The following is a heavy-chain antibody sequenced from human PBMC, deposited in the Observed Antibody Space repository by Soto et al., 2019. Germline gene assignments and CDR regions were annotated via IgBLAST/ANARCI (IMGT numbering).Heavy chain of an antibody. D-gene: IGHD3-22*01. CDR3: ARDHRGGGIVGIFDY. CDR1: GFTFSSYA. J-gene: IGHJ4*02. Sequence: GGSLRLSCAASGFTFSSYAMHWVRQAPGKGLEWVAVISYDGSNKYYADSVKGRFTISRDNSKNTLYLQMNSLRAEDTAVYYCARDHRGGGIVGIFDYWGQGTLVTVSS. V-gene: IGHV3-30-3*01. CDR2: ISYDGSNK.